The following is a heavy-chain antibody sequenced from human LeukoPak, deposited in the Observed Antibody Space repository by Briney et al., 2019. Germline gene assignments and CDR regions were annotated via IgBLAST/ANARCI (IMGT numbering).Heavy chain of an antibody. D-gene: IGHD2-8*01. V-gene: IGHV3-30-3*01. CDR1: GLTFSHYA. CDR2: ISYDGSKK. Sequence: GGSLRLSCAASGLTFSHYAMHWVRLAPGKGLEWVAIISYDGSKKYYADSVKGRFTISRDNFKNKVYLQMDSLRPEDTTVYFCARGDCTTTSCYFDYWGLGNLVTVSS. J-gene: IGHJ4*02. CDR3: ARGDCTTTSCYFDY.